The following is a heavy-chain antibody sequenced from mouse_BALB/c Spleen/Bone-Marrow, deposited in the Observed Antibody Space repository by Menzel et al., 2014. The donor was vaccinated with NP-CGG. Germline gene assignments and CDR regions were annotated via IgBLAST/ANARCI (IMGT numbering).Heavy chain of an antibody. Sequence: QVQLQQSGPELVKPGASVKMSCKASGYTFTDYVINWVRQRTGQGLEWIGEIYPGSGSTHRNEKFMGKATLTADKSSNTVYMHLSSLTSEDFAVYFCATSKPFYAMDYWGQGTSVTVSS. CDR3: ATSKPFYAMDY. CDR2: IYPGSGST. CDR1: GYTFTDYV. J-gene: IGHJ4*01. V-gene: IGHV1-77*01.